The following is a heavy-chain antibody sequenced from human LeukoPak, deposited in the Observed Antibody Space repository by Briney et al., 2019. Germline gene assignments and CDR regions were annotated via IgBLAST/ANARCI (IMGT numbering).Heavy chain of an antibody. J-gene: IGHJ5*02. D-gene: IGHD1-26*01. Sequence: SVKVSCTASGYTFTSYAISWVRQAPGQGLEWMGGIIPIFGTANYAQKFQGRVTITADESTSTAYMELSSLRSEDTAVYYCARNSGSYSSWFDPWGQGTLVTVSS. CDR2: IIPIFGTA. CDR3: ARNSGSYSSWFDP. CDR1: GYTFTSYA. V-gene: IGHV1-69*13.